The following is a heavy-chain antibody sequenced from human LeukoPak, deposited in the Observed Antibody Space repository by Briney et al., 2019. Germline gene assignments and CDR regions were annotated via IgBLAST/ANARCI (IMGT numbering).Heavy chain of an antibody. CDR2: IIPIFGTA. D-gene: IGHD3-9*01. CDR3: ARSKGERYFHLVPAFDI. Sequence: SVKVSCKASGYTFTSYGISWVRQAPGQGLEWMGRIIPIFGTANYAQKFQGRVTITTDESTSTAYMELSSLRSEDTAVYYCARSKGERYFHLVPAFDIWGQGTMVTVSS. V-gene: IGHV1-69*05. CDR1: GYTFTSYG. J-gene: IGHJ3*02.